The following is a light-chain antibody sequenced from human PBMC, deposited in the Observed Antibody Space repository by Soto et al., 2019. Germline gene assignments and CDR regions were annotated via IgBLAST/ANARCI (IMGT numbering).Light chain of an antibody. CDR2: DAY. Sequence: EVVLTQSPVTLSLSPGERATLSCRASQSFRGLLAWYQQKPGQAPRLLIYDAYNRATGIPPRFSGSGSGTDFTLTISSLEPEDSAAYCCQQTFNLPWTFGQGTTMEIK. J-gene: IGKJ1*01. V-gene: IGKV3-11*01. CDR3: QQTFNLPWT. CDR1: QSFRGL.